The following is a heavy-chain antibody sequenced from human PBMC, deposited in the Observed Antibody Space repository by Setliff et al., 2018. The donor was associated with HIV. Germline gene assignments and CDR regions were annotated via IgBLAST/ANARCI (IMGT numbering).Heavy chain of an antibody. CDR2: FDPQDGET. CDR3: ARDDHYYDSGSFYSDWYFDL. Sequence: ASVKVSCQVYGYTLSELSIHWVRQAPGKGLEWMGYFDPQDGETVYAQKFQGRVTLTEDTSTGTAYMELSGLRSEDTAVYYCARDDHYYDSGSFYSDWYFDLWGRGTLVTVSS. CDR1: GYTLSELS. D-gene: IGHD3-10*01. V-gene: IGHV1-24*01. J-gene: IGHJ2*01.